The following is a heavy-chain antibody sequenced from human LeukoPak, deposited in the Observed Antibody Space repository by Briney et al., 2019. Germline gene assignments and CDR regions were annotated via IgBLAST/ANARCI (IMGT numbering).Heavy chain of an antibody. CDR1: GLTVSNNY. CDR3: ARRLEYSGSKGVFDY. D-gene: IGHD1-26*01. V-gene: IGHV3-53*01. J-gene: IGHJ4*02. CDR2: IYSGGST. Sequence: PGGSLRLSCAVSGLTVSNNYMSWVRQAPGKGLEWVSVIYSGGSTYYADSVKGRFTISRDNSKNTVYLQMNSLRDEDTAVYYCARRLEYSGSKGVFDYWGQGTLVTVSS.